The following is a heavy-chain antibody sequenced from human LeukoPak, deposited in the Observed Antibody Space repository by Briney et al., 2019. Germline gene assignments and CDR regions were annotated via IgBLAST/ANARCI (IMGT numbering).Heavy chain of an antibody. CDR3: ARGYGRPTAPPAVTTPEKANDAFDI. J-gene: IGHJ3*02. V-gene: IGHV1-2*02. CDR2: INPNIGGT. Sequence: GASVKVSCKASGYTFTGYYMHWVRQAPGQGLEWMGWINPNIGGTNYAQKLQGRVTMTTDTSTSTAYMELRSLRSDDTAVYYCARGYGRPTAPPAVTTPEKANDAFDIWGQGTMVTVSS. CDR1: GYTFTGYY. D-gene: IGHD1-14*01.